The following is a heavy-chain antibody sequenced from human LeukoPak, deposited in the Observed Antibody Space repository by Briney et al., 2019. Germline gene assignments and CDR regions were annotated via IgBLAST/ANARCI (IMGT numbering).Heavy chain of an antibody. CDR1: GGSISSGDYY. D-gene: IGHD2-15*01. CDR3: ARDGNCSGGSCYSPGWFDP. Sequence: SQTLSLTCTVSGGSISSGDYYWSWIRQPPGKGLEWIGYIYYSGSTYCNPSLKSRVTISVDTSKNQFSLKLSSVTAADTAVYYCARDGNCSGGSCYSPGWFDPWGQGTLVTVSS. V-gene: IGHV4-30-4*01. J-gene: IGHJ5*02. CDR2: IYYSGST.